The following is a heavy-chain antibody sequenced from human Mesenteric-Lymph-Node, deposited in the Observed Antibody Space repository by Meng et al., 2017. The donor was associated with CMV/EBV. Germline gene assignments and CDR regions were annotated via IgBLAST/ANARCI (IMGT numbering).Heavy chain of an antibody. CDR2: IRYDGSNK. J-gene: IGHJ6*02. CDR1: GFTFSSYG. D-gene: IGHD1-14*01. V-gene: IGHV3-30*02. CDR3: AKTRIAANNYGMDV. Sequence: GESLKISCAASGFTFSSYGMHWVRQAPGKGLEWVAFIRYDGSNKYYADSVKGRFSISRDDSKNTQYLQMNSLRAEDTAVYYCAKTRIAANNYGMDVWGRGTTVTVSS.